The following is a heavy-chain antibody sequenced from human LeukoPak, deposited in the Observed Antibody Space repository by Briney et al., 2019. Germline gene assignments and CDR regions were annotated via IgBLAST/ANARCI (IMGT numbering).Heavy chain of an antibody. CDR2: IYHSGST. D-gene: IGHD5-12*01. CDR3: ARHSRSGYIGYENAFDI. CDR1: GGSISSGGYS. J-gene: IGHJ3*02. V-gene: IGHV4-30-2*03. Sequence: SETLSLTCAVSGGSISSGGYSWSWIRQPPGKGLEWIGYIYHSGSTYYNPSLKSRVTISVDTSKNQFSLKLNSVTAADTGTYYCARHSRSGYIGYENAFDIWGQGTMVTVSS.